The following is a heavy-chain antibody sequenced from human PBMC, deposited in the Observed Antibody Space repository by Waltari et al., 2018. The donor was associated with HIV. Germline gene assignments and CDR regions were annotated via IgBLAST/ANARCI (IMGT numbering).Heavy chain of an antibody. V-gene: IGHV3-48*01. CDR2: ISGSGTAM. Sequence: EVQLVESGGGMVQPGGSLRLSCAASGFTFSSYSMNWVRQAPGKGLEWRSYISGSGTAMYYADSVRDRFTISRDNAKNSLYLQMNSLRAEDTAVYFCAREFYYYNYIMFDPWGQGTLVIVSS. CDR1: GFTFSSYS. CDR3: AREFYYYNYIMFDP. J-gene: IGHJ5*02. D-gene: IGHD3-22*01.